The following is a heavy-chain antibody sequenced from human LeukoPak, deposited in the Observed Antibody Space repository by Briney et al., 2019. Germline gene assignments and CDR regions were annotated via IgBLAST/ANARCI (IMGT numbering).Heavy chain of an antibody. CDR2: IRYDGSNK. D-gene: IGHD2-8*01. CDR1: GFTFSSYG. CDR3: AKEGTPMVY. J-gene: IGHJ4*02. Sequence: PGGSLRLSCAASGFTFSSYGMHWVRQAPGKGLEWGACIRYDGSNKYYADSVKGRFTISRDNSNTTLYLQMNSLSAEDTAVYYCAKEGTPMVYWGQGTLVTVSS. V-gene: IGHV3-30*02.